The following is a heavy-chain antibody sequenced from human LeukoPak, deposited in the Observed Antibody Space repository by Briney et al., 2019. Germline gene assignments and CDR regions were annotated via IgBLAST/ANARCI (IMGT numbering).Heavy chain of an antibody. CDR3: ARSIEQQLARNYYGMDV. CDR2: IIPNFGTA. J-gene: IGHJ6*02. CDR1: GNSISNYA. D-gene: IGHD6-13*01. Sequence: SVTVSCTASGNSISNYAVSWVRQAPGQGFEWMGGIIPNFGTADYAQKFQGRVTITADESTSTAYMELSSLRSEDTAVYYCARSIEQQLARNYYGMDVWGQGTTVTVSS. V-gene: IGHV1-69*13.